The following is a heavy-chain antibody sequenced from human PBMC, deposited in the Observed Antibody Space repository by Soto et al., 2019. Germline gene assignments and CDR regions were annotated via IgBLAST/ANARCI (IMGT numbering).Heavy chain of an antibody. J-gene: IGHJ6*03. Sequence: ASVKVSCKASGYTFTSYGISWVRQAPGQGLEWMGWISAYNGNTNYAQKLQGRVTMTTDTSTSTAYKEQRNLRSEDTVVYYCAFTCYDFWSGPDPYYYYYYYMDVWGKGTTVTVSS. D-gene: IGHD3-3*01. CDR3: AFTCYDFWSGPDPYYYYYYYMDV. CDR1: GYTFTSYG. CDR2: ISAYNGNT. V-gene: IGHV1-18*01.